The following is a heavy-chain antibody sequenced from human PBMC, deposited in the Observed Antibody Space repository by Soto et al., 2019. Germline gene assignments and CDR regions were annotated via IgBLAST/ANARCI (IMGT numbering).Heavy chain of an antibody. V-gene: IGHV4-59*01. CDR3: ARERTPRTGFDY. Sequence: SETLSLTCTVSVGSITGYYWSWIRQSPGKGLEWIGCSYYTGATNYNPSLKSRVTISVDTSKNQFSLTLSSATAADTAVYYCARERTPRTGFDYWGQGTLVTVPS. CDR2: SYYTGAT. D-gene: IGHD7-27*01. CDR1: VGSITGYY. J-gene: IGHJ4*02.